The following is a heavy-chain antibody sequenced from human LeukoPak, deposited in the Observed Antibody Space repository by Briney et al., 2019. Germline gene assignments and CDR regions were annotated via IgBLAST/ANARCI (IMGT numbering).Heavy chain of an antibody. CDR1: GGSFTGYY. V-gene: IGHV4-34*01. CDR2: INRNGNP. J-gene: IGHJ2*01. Sequence: SETLSPTSAVYGGSFTGYYWSWIRQPPGKGLEWNGEINRNGNPNYNPSLKSRVTMSVDTSKKQFSLNLSSVTAAETAVYYCARIVLPYYYDTTALKWYFDLWGRGTLVTVSS. D-gene: IGHD3-22*01. CDR3: ARIVLPYYYDTTALKWYFDL.